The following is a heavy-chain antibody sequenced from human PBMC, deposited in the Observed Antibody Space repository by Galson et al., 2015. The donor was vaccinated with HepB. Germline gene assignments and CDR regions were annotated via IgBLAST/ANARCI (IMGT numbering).Heavy chain of an antibody. CDR3: ARVGATVRGRAFDI. D-gene: IGHD1-26*01. CDR2: IYYSGRT. V-gene: IGHV4-31*03. CDR1: GGSISSGGYY. J-gene: IGHJ3*02. Sequence: TLSLTCTVSGGSISSGGYYWSWIRQHPGKGLEWIGYIYYSGRTYYNPSLKSRVTISVDTSKNQFSLKLSSVTAADTAMYYCARVGATVRGRAFDIWGQGTMVPVSS.